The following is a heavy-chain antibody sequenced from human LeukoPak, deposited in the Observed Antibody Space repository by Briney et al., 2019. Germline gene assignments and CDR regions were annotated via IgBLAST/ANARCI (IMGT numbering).Heavy chain of an antibody. Sequence: PSETLSLTCTVSGGSISSYYWSWIRQPPGKGLEWIGYIYYSGSTNYNPSLKSRVTISVDTSKNQFSLKLSSVTAADTAVYYCARYPSVLGPRYSNWLDPWGQGTLVTVSS. CDR1: GGSISSYY. J-gene: IGHJ5*02. V-gene: IGHV4-59*08. D-gene: IGHD2-15*01. CDR3: ARYPSVLGPRYSNWLDP. CDR2: IYYSGST.